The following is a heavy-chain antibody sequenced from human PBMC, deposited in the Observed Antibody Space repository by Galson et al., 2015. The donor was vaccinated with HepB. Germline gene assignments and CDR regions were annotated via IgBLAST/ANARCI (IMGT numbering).Heavy chain of an antibody. Sequence: SLRLSCAASGFTFSSYDMHWVRQATGKGLEWVSAIGTAGDPYYPGSVKGRFTISRENAKNSLYLQMNSLRAGDTAVYYCARATYYYDSSGYLAYWYFDLWGRGTLVTVSS. CDR1: GFTFSSYD. CDR3: ARATYYYDSSGYLAYWYFDL. D-gene: IGHD3-22*01. V-gene: IGHV3-13*05. CDR2: IGTAGDP. J-gene: IGHJ2*01.